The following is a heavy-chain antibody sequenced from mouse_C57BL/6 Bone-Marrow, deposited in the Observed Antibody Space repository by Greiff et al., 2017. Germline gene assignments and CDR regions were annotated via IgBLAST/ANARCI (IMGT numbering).Heavy chain of an antibody. J-gene: IGHJ3*01. CDR3: TRIAD. V-gene: IGHV14-4*01. CDR2: IDPENGDT. CDR1: GFNITDDY. Sequence: VQLKQSGAELVRPGASVKLSCTASGFNITDDYMNWVKQRPEQGLEWIGWIDPENGDTEYASKFQGKATITVDTSSSTAYLQLSSLTSEDTAVYYCTRIADWGKGTLVTVSA.